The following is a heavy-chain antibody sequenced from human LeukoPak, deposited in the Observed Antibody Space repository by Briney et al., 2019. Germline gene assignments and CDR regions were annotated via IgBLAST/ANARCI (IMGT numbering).Heavy chain of an antibody. J-gene: IGHJ6*03. V-gene: IGHV3-64*02. CDR3: ARGPSSSFYMDV. CDR1: GFTFSDNT. CDR2: ITGNARSK. Sequence: GGSLRLSCAASGFTFSDNTINWVGRAPAEGLEYVSAITGNARSKYHADSVRGRLSISRDNSKNTLYLQMGSLRPEDTAVYYCARGPSSSFYMDVWGKGTTVTISS.